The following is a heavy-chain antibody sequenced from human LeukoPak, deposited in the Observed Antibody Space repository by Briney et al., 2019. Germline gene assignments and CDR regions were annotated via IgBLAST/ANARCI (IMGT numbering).Heavy chain of an antibody. J-gene: IGHJ6*02. CDR3: TTSPGTRSYYYYYGMDV. Sequence: PGGSLRLSCAASGFTFSNAWMSWVRQAPGKGLEWVGRIKSKTDGGTTDYAAPVKGRFTISRDDSKNTLYLQMNSLKTEDTAVYYCTTSPGTRSYYYYYGMDVRGQGTTVTVSS. CDR1: GFTFSNAW. CDR2: IKSKTDGGTT. V-gene: IGHV3-15*01. D-gene: IGHD1-1*01.